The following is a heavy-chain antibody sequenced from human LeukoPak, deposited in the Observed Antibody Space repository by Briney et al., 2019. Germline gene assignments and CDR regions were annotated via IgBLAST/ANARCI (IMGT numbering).Heavy chain of an antibody. CDR1: GLTFSSYT. CDR3: AKEFSATPRAAAQTGDAFDV. D-gene: IGHD7-27*01. V-gene: IGHV3-23*01. Sequence: GGSLRLSCAVSGLTFSSYTMTWVRQAPGKGLEWVSGISTSGGSTYYADSVKGRFTISRDNSKNTLDLQMNSLRPEDTAVYYCAKEFSATPRAAAQTGDAFDVWGRGTMVTVSS. J-gene: IGHJ3*01. CDR2: ISTSGGST.